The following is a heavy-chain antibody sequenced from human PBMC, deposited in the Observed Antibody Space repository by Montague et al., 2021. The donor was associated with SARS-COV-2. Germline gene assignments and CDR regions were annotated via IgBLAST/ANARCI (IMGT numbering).Heavy chain of an antibody. Sequence: PALVKPTQTLTLTCTFSGFSLSTSGMCVSWIRQPPGKALEWLALIDWDDDKYYSTSLKTRLTISKDTSKNQVVLTMTNMGPVDTATYCARLRVEMATMIGNYYYYGMDVWGQGTTVTVSS. CDR3: ARLRVEMATMIGNYYYYGMDV. V-gene: IGHV2-70*01. J-gene: IGHJ6*02. CDR1: GFSLSTSGMC. D-gene: IGHD5-24*01. CDR2: IDWDDDK.